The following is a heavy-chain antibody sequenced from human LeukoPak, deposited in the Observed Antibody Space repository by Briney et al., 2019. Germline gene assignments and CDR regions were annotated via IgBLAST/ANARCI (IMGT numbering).Heavy chain of an antibody. CDR1: GGSFSGYY. V-gene: IGHV4-34*01. D-gene: IGHD1-26*01. Sequence: PSETLSLTCAVYGGSFSGYYWSWIRQPPGKGLEWIGEINHSGSTNYNPSLKSRVTISVDTSKNQFSLKLSSVTAADTAVYYCARDISTNKWELRPPFDYWGQGTLVTVSS. CDR2: INHSGST. CDR3: ARDISTNKWELRPPFDY. J-gene: IGHJ4*02.